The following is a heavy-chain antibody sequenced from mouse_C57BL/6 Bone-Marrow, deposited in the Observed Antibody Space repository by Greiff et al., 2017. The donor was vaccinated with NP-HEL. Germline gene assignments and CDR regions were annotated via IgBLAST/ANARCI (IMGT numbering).Heavy chain of an antibody. CDR3: ARDHYASMDY. CDR1: GFTFSDFY. D-gene: IGHD1-1*01. CDR2: SRNKANDYTT. Sequence: EVKLVESGGGLVQSGRSLRLSCATSGFTFSDFYMEWVRQAPGKGLEWIAASRNKANDYTTEYSASVKGRFIVSRDTSHSILYLQMNALRAEDTAIYYCARDHYASMDYWGQGTSVTVSS. J-gene: IGHJ4*01. V-gene: IGHV7-1*01.